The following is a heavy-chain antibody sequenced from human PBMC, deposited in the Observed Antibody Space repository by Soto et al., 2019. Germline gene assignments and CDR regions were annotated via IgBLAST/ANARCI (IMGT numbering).Heavy chain of an antibody. CDR1: GFSFDDYA. CDR3: AKNLYQLLGDDVFDM. D-gene: IGHD2-2*01. CDR2: INYNSDAM. J-gene: IGHJ3*02. V-gene: IGHV3-9*01. Sequence: EVLVVESGGGLVQTGRSLRLSCTGSGFSFDDYAMHWVRQVPGKGLEWVAGINYNSDAMGYADSVKGRFTISRDNAKNSLYLQMNSLKHEDTALYYCAKNLYQLLGDDVFDMWGRGTMVTVSS.